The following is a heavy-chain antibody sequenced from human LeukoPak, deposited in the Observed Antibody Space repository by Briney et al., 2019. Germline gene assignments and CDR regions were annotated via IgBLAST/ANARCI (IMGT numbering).Heavy chain of an antibody. J-gene: IGHJ4*02. CDR2: INQDGSER. CDR3: AGDDFWSGYYPDY. D-gene: IGHD3-3*01. CDR1: GFTFSNYW. V-gene: IGHV3-7*01. Sequence: GGSLRLSCAASGFTFSNYWMSWVRQAPGKGLDWVANINQDGSERYYVDSVKGRFSISRDNAKNSLYLQMNSLRAEDTAVYYCAGDDFWSGYYPDYWGQGTLVTVSS.